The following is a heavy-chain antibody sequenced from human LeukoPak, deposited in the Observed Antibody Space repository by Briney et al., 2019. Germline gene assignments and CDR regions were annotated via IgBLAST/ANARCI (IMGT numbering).Heavy chain of an antibody. J-gene: IGHJ4*02. CDR1: GFTFSSYA. V-gene: IGHV3-30*04. D-gene: IGHD3-9*01. CDR2: ISYDGSNK. CDR3: ARDLRYFDWLFPDY. Sequence: PGGSLRLSCAASGFTFSSYAMHWVRQAPGKGLEWVAVISYDGSNKYYADSVKGRFTISRDNSKSTLYLQMNSLRAEDTAVYYCARDLRYFDWLFPDYWGQGTLVTVSS.